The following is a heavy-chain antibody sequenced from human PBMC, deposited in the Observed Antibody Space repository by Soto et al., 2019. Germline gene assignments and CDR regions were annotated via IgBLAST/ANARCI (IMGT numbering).Heavy chain of an antibody. D-gene: IGHD3-22*01. J-gene: IGHJ4*02. V-gene: IGHV1-18*01. CDR3: ARGGAYPAPLGGPDTSNYPPADY. CDR2: ISAYNGNT. CDR1: GYTFTGYG. Sequence: QVQLVQSGAEVKKPGASVKVSCKASGYTFTGYGISWVRQAPGQGLEWMGWISAYNGNTNSVQKLQGRVTMTTDTSTNTAYMELTSLRSDDTAVYYCARGGAYPAPLGGPDTSNYPPADYWGQGTLVTVSS.